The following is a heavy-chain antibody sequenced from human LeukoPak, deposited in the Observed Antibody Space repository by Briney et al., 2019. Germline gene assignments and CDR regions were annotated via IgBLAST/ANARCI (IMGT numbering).Heavy chain of an antibody. Sequence: SETLSLTCTVSGGSISSSSYYWGWIRQPPGKGLEWIRSIYYSGSTYYNPSLKSRVTISVDTSKNQFSLKLSSVTAADTAVYYCARQARRWLQFPAADTFDIWGQGTMVTVSS. V-gene: IGHV4-39*01. CDR1: GGSISSSSYY. D-gene: IGHD5-24*01. J-gene: IGHJ3*02. CDR2: IYYSGST. CDR3: ARQARRWLQFPAADTFDI.